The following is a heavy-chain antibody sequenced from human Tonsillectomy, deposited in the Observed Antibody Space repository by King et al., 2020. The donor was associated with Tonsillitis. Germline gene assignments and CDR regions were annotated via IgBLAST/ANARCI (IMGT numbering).Heavy chain of an antibody. Sequence: QLVQSGGGLIQPGGSLRLSCAASGFTVSSNYMSWVRQAPGTGLEWVSVIYSGGSTYYADSVKGRFTISRDNSKNTLYLQMNSLRAEDTAVYYCARGASWAAADAFDIWGQGTMVTVSS. J-gene: IGHJ3*02. V-gene: IGHV3-53*01. D-gene: IGHD6-13*01. CDR3: ARGASWAAADAFDI. CDR1: GFTVSSNY. CDR2: IYSGGST.